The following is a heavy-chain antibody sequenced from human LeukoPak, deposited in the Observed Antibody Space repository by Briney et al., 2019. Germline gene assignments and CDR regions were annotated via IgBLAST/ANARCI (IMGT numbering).Heavy chain of an antibody. V-gene: IGHV3-30*01. Sequence: GGSLRLSCAASGFTFSSYAMHWVRQAPGKGLEWVAVISYDGSNKYYVDSVKGRFSISRDNSKNTLYLQMNSLRAEDTAVYYCARGSTYYDYNNWFDPWGQGTLVTVSS. D-gene: IGHD3-22*01. J-gene: IGHJ5*02. CDR1: GFTFSSYA. CDR2: ISYDGSNK. CDR3: ARGSTYYDYNNWFDP.